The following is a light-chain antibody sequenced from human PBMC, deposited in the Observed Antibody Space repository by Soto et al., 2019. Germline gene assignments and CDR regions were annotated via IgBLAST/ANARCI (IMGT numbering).Light chain of an antibody. V-gene: IGKV3-11*01. CDR2: DAS. J-gene: IGKJ5*01. Sequence: EIVLTQSPATLSLSPGESATLPCRASQSVSSYLAWYQQKPGQAPRLPIYDASNRATGIPARFSGSGSGTDFTLTISSLEPEDFAVYYCQQRSNWITFGQGTRLEIK. CDR1: QSVSSY. CDR3: QQRSNWIT.